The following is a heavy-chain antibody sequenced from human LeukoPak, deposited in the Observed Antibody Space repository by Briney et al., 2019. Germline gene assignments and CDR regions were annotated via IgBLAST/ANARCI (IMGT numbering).Heavy chain of an antibody. CDR2: ISGSGGAT. J-gene: IGHJ4*02. D-gene: IGHD2-2*02. CDR3: AKGGPLGYCTSTSCYTVFH. Sequence: GGSLRLSCAASGFPFSSYPLSWGRQTPRKGLEWVSAISGSGGATYYADSVRGRFTISRDNSKNTLYLQMNSLRAEDTALYYCAKGGPLGYCTSTSCYTVFHWGQGTLVTVSS. V-gene: IGHV3-23*01. CDR1: GFPFSSYP.